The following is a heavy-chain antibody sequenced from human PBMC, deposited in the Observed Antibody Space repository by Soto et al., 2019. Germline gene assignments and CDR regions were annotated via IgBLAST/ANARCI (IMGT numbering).Heavy chain of an antibody. Sequence: EVQLVEAGGDLVQPGGSLRLSCAASGFTFSTYWMHWVRQAPGKGLVWVSRISNDGISTSYADSVKGRFTISRDNGKNTLYLQMNNLRAEDAAVYYCARDVGRYYDPMEWGQGTLVSVCS. CDR1: GFTFSTYW. CDR2: ISNDGIST. J-gene: IGHJ4*02. V-gene: IGHV3-74*01. D-gene: IGHD3-22*01. CDR3: ARDVGRYYDPME.